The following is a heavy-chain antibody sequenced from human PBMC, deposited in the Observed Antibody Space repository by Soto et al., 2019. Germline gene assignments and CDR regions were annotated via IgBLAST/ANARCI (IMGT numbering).Heavy chain of an antibody. V-gene: IGHV4-39*01. CDR2: IYYSGST. CDR1: GGSISSSSYY. D-gene: IGHD4-4*01. J-gene: IGHJ4*02. Sequence: SETLSLTCTVSGGSISSSSYYWGWIRQPPGKGLEWIGSIYYSGSTYYNPSLKSRVTISVDTPKNQFSLKLSSVTAADTAVYYCARLKRDYSNPYYFDYWGQGTLVTVSS. CDR3: ARLKRDYSNPYYFDY.